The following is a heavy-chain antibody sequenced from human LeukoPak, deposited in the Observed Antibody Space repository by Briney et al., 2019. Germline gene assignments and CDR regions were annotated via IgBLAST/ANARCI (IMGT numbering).Heavy chain of an antibody. V-gene: IGHV3-7*01. CDR2: IKQDGSEK. CDR3: ARDPALSVY. Sequence: GGSLRLSCAASGFTFSSYWLSWVRQAPGKGLEWVANIKQDGSEKYYVDSVKGRFTISRDNAKNSLFLQMNRLRAEDTAVYYCARDPALSVYWGQGTLVIVSS. CDR1: GFTFSSYW. J-gene: IGHJ4*02.